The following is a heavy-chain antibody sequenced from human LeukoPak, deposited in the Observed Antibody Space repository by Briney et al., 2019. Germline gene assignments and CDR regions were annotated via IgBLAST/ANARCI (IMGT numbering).Heavy chain of an antibody. D-gene: IGHD3-22*01. CDR1: GFSFSSYW. CDR2: IWYDGSNK. CDR3: AVDSSGYSRYDY. V-gene: IGHV3-33*08. J-gene: IGHJ4*02. Sequence: AGGSLRLSCVASGFSFSSYWMSWVRQAPGKGLEWVAVIWYDGSNKYYADSVKGRFTISRDNSKNTLYLQMNSLRAEDTAVYYCAVDSSGYSRYDYWGQGTLVTVSS.